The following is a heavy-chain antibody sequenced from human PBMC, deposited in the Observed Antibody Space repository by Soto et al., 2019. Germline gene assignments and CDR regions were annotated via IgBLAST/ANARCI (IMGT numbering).Heavy chain of an antibody. CDR2: ISYDGSDK. Sequence: QVQLVESGGGVVQPGRSLRLSCAASGFTFRSYGMHWVRQAPGKGLEWVALISYDGSDKYYGDSMQGRFSISRDNSKNTLYLQMNSLRAEDTAVYYCAKHGDYENDAFDIWGQGTMVTVSS. D-gene: IGHD4-17*01. J-gene: IGHJ3*02. V-gene: IGHV3-30*18. CDR3: AKHGDYENDAFDI. CDR1: GFTFRSYG.